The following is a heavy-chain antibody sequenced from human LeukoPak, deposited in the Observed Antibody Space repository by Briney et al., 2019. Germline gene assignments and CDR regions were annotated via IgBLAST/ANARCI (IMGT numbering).Heavy chain of an antibody. J-gene: IGHJ6*03. CDR3: ATAPYYYYMEV. Sequence: SETLSLTCTLSGGSISSYYWSWIRQPPGKGLEWIGYIYYPGSTNYNPSLKSRVTISVDTSKNQFSLKLSSVTAADTAVYYCATAPYYYYMEVCGKGTTVTVSS. CDR1: GGSISSYY. CDR2: IYYPGST. V-gene: IGHV4-59*08.